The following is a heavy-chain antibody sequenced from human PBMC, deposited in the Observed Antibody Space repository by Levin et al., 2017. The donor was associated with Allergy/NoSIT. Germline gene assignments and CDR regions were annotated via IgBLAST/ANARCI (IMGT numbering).Heavy chain of an antibody. CDR1: GFTFSSYG. CDR2: IWYDGSNK. J-gene: IGHJ6*02. V-gene: IGHV3-33*01. CDR3: ARVRLPAALSAYYYGMDV. Sequence: GESLKISCAASGFTFSSYGMHWVRQAPGKGLEWVAVIWYDGSNKYYADSVKGRFTISRDNSKNTLYLQMNSLRAEDTAVYYCARVRLPAALSAYYYGMDVWGQGTTVTVSS. D-gene: IGHD2-2*01.